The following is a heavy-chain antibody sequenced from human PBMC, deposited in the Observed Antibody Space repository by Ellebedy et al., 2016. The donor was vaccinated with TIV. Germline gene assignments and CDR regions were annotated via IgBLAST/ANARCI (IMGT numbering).Heavy chain of an antibody. CDR1: GFTFNTYW. V-gene: IGHV3-7*01. CDR2: IKGDGSET. Sequence: GGSLRLSXAGFGFTFNTYWMNWVRQAPGQGLEWVATIKGDGSETLYVDSVKGRFTISRDNAKNTLYLQMNSLTAEDTAVYYCARDIQFGGYWGQGTLVTVSS. CDR3: ARDIQFGGY. D-gene: IGHD2-15*01. J-gene: IGHJ4*02.